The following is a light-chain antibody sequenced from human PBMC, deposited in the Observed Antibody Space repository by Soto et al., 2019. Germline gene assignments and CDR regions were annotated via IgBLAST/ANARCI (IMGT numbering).Light chain of an antibody. CDR3: QSYDSSLSGSV. J-gene: IGLJ2*01. CDR2: INN. Sequence: QSVLTQPPSVSGAPWQRVTISCTGSSSNIGAGYDVHWYQQLPGTAPKLLIYINNNRPSGVPDRFSGSKSGTSASLAITGLQAEDEADYFCQSYDSSLSGSVFGGGTKLTVL. V-gene: IGLV1-40*01. CDR1: SSNIGAGYD.